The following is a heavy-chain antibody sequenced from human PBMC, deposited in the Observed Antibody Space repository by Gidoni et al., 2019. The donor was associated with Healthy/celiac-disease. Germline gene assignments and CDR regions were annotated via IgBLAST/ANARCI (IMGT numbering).Heavy chain of an antibody. J-gene: IGHJ4*02. Sequence: EVQLVESGGGLVQPGRSLRLSCAASGFTFDVYAMHWVRQAPGKGLEGVSGISWNSGSIGYADSVKGRFTISRDNAKNSLYLQMNSLRAEDTALYYCAKDTKISVQGVIAGTVYWGQGTLVTVSS. V-gene: IGHV3-9*01. D-gene: IGHD3-10*01. CDR1: GFTFDVYA. CDR3: AKDTKISVQGVIAGTVY. CDR2: ISWNSGSI.